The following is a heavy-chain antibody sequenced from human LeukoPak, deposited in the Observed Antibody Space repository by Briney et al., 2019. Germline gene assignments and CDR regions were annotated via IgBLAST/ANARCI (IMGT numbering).Heavy chain of an antibody. Sequence: QPGGSLRLSCAASGFTFSSYGMNWVRQAPGKGLEWVSYISSSGSTIYYADSVKGRFTISRDNAKNSLYLQMNSLRAEDTAVYYCARVRAVAGPLDYWGQGTLVTVSS. CDR3: ARVRAVAGPLDY. CDR1: GFTFSSYG. V-gene: IGHV3-48*03. D-gene: IGHD6-19*01. CDR2: ISSSGSTI. J-gene: IGHJ4*02.